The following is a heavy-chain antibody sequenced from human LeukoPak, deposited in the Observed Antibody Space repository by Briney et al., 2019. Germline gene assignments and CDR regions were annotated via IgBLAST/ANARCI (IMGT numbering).Heavy chain of an antibody. CDR3: ARILLGAAAGTGYSYYYYMDV. V-gene: IGHV1-8*01. D-gene: IGHD6-13*01. CDR1: GYTFTSYD. J-gene: IGHJ6*03. CDR2: MNPNSGNT. Sequence: SVKVSCKASGYTFTSYDINWVRQATGQGLEWMGWMNPNSGNTGYAQKFQGRVTMTRNTSISTAYMELSSLRSEDTAVYYCARILLGAAAGTGYSYYYYMDVWGKGTTVTISS.